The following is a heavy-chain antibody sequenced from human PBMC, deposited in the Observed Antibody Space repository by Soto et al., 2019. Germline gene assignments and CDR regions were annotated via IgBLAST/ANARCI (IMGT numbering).Heavy chain of an antibody. D-gene: IGHD2-2*01. V-gene: IGHV1-69*12. CDR2: FFPTFPTP. Sequence: QVQLVQSGAEVKKPGSSVTVSCKASGGTFGHSAISWVRQAPGQGLEWMGGFFPTFPTPDYAQKFQGRVTLTADESTTTDYMELTSLISEDTAVYYGARGKDRHQVGGNYYYGRSVWGQGTTVTVSS. CDR1: GGTFGHSA. CDR3: ARGKDRHQVGGNYYYGRSV. J-gene: IGHJ6*02.